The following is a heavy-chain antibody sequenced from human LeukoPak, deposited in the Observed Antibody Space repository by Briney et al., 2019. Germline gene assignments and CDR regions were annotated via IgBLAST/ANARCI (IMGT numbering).Heavy chain of an antibody. D-gene: IGHD3-10*01. CDR2: INHSGST. Sequence: SETLSLTCAVYGGSFSGYYWSWIRQPPGKGLEWIGEINHSGSTNYNPSLKSRVTISVDTSKNQFSLKLSSVTAADTVVYYCARGLITMVRGAPSYMDVWGKETTVTVSS. CDR3: ARGLITMVRGAPSYMDV. CDR1: GGSFSGYY. V-gene: IGHV4-34*01. J-gene: IGHJ6*03.